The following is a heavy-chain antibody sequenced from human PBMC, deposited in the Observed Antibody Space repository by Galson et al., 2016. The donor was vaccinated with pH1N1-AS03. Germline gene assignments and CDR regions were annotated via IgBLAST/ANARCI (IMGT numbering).Heavy chain of an antibody. J-gene: IGHJ6*02. CDR3: ASRSSVLYSYGSDV. V-gene: IGHV4-59*01. CDR2: TFYGGST. D-gene: IGHD3-10*01. CDR1: GDSLDTFS. Sequence: SETLSLTCSVPGDSLDTFSWTWIRQPPGKGLEWIGFTFYGGSTHYNPSLKSRITISVDTSKNLFSLQLKSVTAADTAVYYCASRSSVLYSYGSDVWGQGTTVIVSS.